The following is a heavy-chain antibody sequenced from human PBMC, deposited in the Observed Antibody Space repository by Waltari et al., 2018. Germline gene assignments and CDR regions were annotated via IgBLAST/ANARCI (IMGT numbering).Heavy chain of an antibody. Sequence: QVQLVQSGAEVTKPGASVKVSCKPSGYTFTDYHIHWVRQAPGQGLEWRGWSNPKSGGTYYAQTVQGCVTMTRDTSTSTVYMELSSLKSDDTAMYYCARRSCTGECYAPYVYWGQGSLVTGAS. J-gene: IGHJ4*02. V-gene: IGHV1-2*04. CDR1: GYTFTDYH. CDR3: ARRSCTGECYAPYVY. D-gene: IGHD2-8*02. CDR2: SNPKSGGT.